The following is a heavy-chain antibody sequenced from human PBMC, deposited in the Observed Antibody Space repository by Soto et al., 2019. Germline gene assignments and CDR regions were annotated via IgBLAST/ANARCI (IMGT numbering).Heavy chain of an antibody. D-gene: IGHD2-2*01. Sequence: ASVKVSCKASGYTFTGYYMHWVRQAPGQGLEWMGWINPNSGGTNYAQKFQGRVTISRDNAKNTLYLQMNSLRAEDTAVYYCARGRYCSGTSCPPGGDYYYYGMDVWGQGTTVTVSS. CDR1: GYTFTGYY. CDR3: ARGRYCSGTSCPPGGDYYYYGMDV. V-gene: IGHV1-2*02. J-gene: IGHJ6*02. CDR2: INPNSGGT.